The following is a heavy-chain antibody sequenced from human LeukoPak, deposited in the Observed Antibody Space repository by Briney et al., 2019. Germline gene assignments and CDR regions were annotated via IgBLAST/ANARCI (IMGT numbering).Heavy chain of an antibody. CDR3: VRGAAGYDY. CDR2: IGTVGDT. V-gene: IGHV3-13*01. J-gene: IGHJ4*02. CDR1: GFTFSTYD. Sequence: PGGSLRLSCAVSGFTFSTYDMHWIRHATGNGLEWISSIGTVGDTYYSPSVKGRFTISRENAKSSLYLQMNNLRVGDTAIYHCVRGAAGYDYWGQGTLVTVSS. D-gene: IGHD5-12*01.